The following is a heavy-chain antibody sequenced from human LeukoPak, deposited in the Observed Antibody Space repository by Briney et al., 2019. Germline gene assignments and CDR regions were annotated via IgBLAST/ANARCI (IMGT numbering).Heavy chain of an antibody. CDR2: INHSGST. D-gene: IGHD3-10*01. CDR1: GGSFSGYY. CDR3: ARRFGVGWFDR. V-gene: IGHV4-34*01. J-gene: IGHJ5*02. Sequence: SETLSLTCAVYGGSFSGYYWSWIRQPPGKGLEWIGEINHSGSTNYNPSLKSRVTISVDTSKNQFSLKLSSVTAADTAVYYCARRFGVGWFDRWGQGTLVTVSS.